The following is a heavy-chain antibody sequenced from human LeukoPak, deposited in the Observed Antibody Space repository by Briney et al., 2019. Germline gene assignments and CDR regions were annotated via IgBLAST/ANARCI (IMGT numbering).Heavy chain of an antibody. V-gene: IGHV3-30-3*01. Sequence: GGSLRLSCAASGFTFSSYAMHWVRQAPGKGLEWVAVISYDGSNKYYADSVKGRFTIFRDNSKNTLYLQMNSLRAEDTAVYYCARAPGIAVAGSYWGQGTLVTVSS. D-gene: IGHD6-19*01. CDR2: ISYDGSNK. CDR1: GFTFSSYA. CDR3: ARAPGIAVAGSY. J-gene: IGHJ4*02.